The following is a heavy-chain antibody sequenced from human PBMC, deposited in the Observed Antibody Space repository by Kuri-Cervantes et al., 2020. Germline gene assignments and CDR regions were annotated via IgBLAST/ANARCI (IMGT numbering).Heavy chain of an antibody. D-gene: IGHD6-19*01. Sequence: GESLKISCAASGFTFSSYAMSWVRQAPGKRLEWVSGISGSGHSTYSADSVRGRFTISRDNAKNSLYLQMNSLRAEDTAVYYCARGYSGWSFDIWGQGTMVTVSS. J-gene: IGHJ3*02. V-gene: IGHV3-23*01. CDR1: GFTFSSYA. CDR3: ARGYSGWSFDI. CDR2: ISGSGHST.